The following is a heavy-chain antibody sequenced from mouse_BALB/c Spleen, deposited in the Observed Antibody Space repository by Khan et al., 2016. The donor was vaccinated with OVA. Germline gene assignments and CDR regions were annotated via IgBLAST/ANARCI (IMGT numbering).Heavy chain of an antibody. J-gene: IGHJ2*01. CDR1: GFSLTSFG. D-gene: IGHD2-2*01. CDR3: ARDGYYFDY. V-gene: IGHV2-9*02. CDR2: IWADGTT. Sequence: QVQLKESGPGLVAPSQSLSITCTVSGFSLTSFGVYWVRQPPGKGLEWLGVIWADGTTNYNSALMSRLSISKDNSKSQVFLNMNSLQTDDTVIYYCARDGYYFDYWGQGTTLTVSS.